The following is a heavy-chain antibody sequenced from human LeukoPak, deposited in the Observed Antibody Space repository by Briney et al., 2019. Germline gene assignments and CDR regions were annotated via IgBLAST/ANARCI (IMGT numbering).Heavy chain of an antibody. CDR1: GFTVSSNY. Sequence: QPGGSLRLSCAASGFTVSSNYMSWVRQAPGKGLEWVSVIYSGGSTYYADSVKGRFTISRDNSKNTLYLQMNSLRAEDTAVYYCASSLVVVVPDAFDIWGQGTMVTVSS. J-gene: IGHJ3*02. D-gene: IGHD2-15*01. V-gene: IGHV3-53*01. CDR3: ASSLVVVVPDAFDI. CDR2: IYSGGST.